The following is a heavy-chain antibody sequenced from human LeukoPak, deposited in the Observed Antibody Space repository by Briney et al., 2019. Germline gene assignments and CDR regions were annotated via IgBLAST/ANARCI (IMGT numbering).Heavy chain of an antibody. CDR3: AKLTTVTTGDNWFDP. CDR1: GFTFSSYA. CDR2: ISGSGGST. V-gene: IGHV3-23*01. D-gene: IGHD4-11*01. J-gene: IGHJ5*02. Sequence: GGSLRLSCAASGFTFSSYAMSWVRQAPGKGLEWVSAISGSGGSTYYADSVKGRFTISRDNSKNTLYLQMNSLRAEVTAVYYCAKLTTVTTGDNWFDPWGQGTLVTVSS.